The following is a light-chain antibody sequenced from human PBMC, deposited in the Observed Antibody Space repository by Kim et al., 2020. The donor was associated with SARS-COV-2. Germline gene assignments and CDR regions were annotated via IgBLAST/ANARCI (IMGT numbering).Light chain of an antibody. V-gene: IGKV3-20*01. Sequence: EIVLTQSPGTLSLSPGERATLSCRASQSVSSSYLAWYQQKPGQAPRLLIYGASSRATGIPDRFSGSGSGTDFTLTISRLEPEDFAVYYCQQYCSSLLTFGGGTKVDIK. CDR3: QQYCSSLLT. CDR1: QSVSSSY. CDR2: GAS. J-gene: IGKJ4*01.